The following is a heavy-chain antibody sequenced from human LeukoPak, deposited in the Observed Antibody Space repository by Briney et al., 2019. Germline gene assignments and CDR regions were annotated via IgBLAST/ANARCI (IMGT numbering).Heavy chain of an antibody. CDR2: ISYDGSNK. D-gene: IGHD3-3*01. CDR1: GFTFSRYG. V-gene: IGHV3-30*18. Sequence: GGSLRLSCAASGFTFSRYGMNWVRQAPGKGLEWVAVISYDGSNKYYVDSVKGRFTISRDNSKNTLYLQMNSLRAEDTAVYYCAKDVPLVSGSDNREIRDGMDVWGQGTTVTVSS. J-gene: IGHJ6*02. CDR3: AKDVPLVSGSDNREIRDGMDV.